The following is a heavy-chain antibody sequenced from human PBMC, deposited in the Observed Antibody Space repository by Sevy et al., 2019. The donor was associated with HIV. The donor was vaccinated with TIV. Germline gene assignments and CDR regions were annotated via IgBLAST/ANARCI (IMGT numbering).Heavy chain of an antibody. CDR3: ARRYDFWSGYYGFDY. V-gene: IGHV1-2*06. CDR2: INPNSGGT. Sequence: ASVKVSCKTSGYTYTDYYMHWVRPAPRQGLEWIGRINPNSGGTNYPQKFEGRVTMTRDTSISTAYMELNRLTSDDTAVYYCARRYDFWSGYYGFDYWGQGTLVTVSS. CDR1: GYTYTDYY. J-gene: IGHJ4*02. D-gene: IGHD3-3*01.